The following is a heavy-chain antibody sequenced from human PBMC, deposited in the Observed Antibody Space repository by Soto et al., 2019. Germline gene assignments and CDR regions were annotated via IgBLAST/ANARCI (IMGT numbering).Heavy chain of an antibody. CDR3: ARDIGGDSDYGQEDY. D-gene: IGHD5-12*01. J-gene: IGHJ4*02. CDR1: GGTFSSYT. V-gene: IGHV1-69*08. CDR2: IIPILGIA. Sequence: QVQLVQSGAEVKKPGSSVKVSCKASGGTFSSYTISWVRQAPGQGLEWMGRIIPILGIAHYAQKFQGRVTITADKSTSTAYVELSSLRSEDTAMYYCARDIGGDSDYGQEDYWGQGTLVTVSS.